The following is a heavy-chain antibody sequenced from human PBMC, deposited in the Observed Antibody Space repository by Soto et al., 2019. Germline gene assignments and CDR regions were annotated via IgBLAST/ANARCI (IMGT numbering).Heavy chain of an antibody. J-gene: IGHJ4*02. D-gene: IGHD6-13*01. V-gene: IGHV3-33*01. CDR2: IWYDGSNK. CDR3: ARGWKGSSWYNSGDY. Sequence: GGSLRLSCAASGFTFSSYGMHWVRQAPGKGLEWVAVIWYDGSNKYYADSVKGRFTISRDNSKNTLYLQMNSLRAEDTAVYYCARGWKGSSWYNSGDYWGQGTLVTVSS. CDR1: GFTFSSYG.